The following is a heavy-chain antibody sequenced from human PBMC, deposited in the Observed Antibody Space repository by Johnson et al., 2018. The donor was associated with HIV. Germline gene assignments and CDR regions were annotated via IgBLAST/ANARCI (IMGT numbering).Heavy chain of an antibody. CDR2: IRYDESNK. D-gene: IGHD5-24*01. Sequence: QVLLVESGGGVVQPGRSLRLSCAASGFTFSSYAMHWVRQAPGKGLEWVAFIRYDESNKYYADSVKGRFTISRDNSKNSLYLQMGSLRAEDMAVYYCARGTRGYNLAPDAFDIWGKGQWSPSIQ. CDR3: ARGTRGYNLAPDAFDI. J-gene: IGHJ3*02. CDR1: GFTFSSYA. V-gene: IGHV3-30*14.